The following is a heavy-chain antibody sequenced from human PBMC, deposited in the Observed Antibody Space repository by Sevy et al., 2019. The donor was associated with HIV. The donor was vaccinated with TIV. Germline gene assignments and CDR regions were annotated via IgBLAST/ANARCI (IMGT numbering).Heavy chain of an antibody. CDR3: XXXXXXXXXXXXTTPFDF. CDR2: ISSDGVNK. D-gene: IGHD2-15*01. V-gene: IGHV3-30-3*01. Sequence: GGSLRLSCSVSGFTFNTYSFHWVRQAPGMGLEWVSVISSDGVNKYYADSVRGRFTISRDNSKSTLYLQMNNLRAGDXXXXXXXXXXXXXXXXXXTTPFDFWGQGTLVTVSS. CDR1: GFTFNTYS. J-gene: IGHJ4*02.